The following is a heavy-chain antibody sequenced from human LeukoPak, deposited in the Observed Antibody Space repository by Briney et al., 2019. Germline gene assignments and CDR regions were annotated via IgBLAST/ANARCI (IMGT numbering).Heavy chain of an antibody. Sequence: SETLSLTCTVSGDSISSSSYYWGWIRQPPGKGLEWIGSIYYSGSTYYNPSLKSRVTISVDTSKNQFSLQLSSVTAADTAVYYCARRAYYYDSSGNGAFDIWGQGTMVTVSS. J-gene: IGHJ3*02. CDR3: ARRAYYYDSSGNGAFDI. CDR1: GDSISSSSYY. CDR2: IYYSGST. V-gene: IGHV4-39*07. D-gene: IGHD3-22*01.